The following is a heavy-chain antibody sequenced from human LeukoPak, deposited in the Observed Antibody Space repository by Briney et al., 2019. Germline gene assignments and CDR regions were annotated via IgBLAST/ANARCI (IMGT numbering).Heavy chain of an antibody. V-gene: IGHV4-34*01. CDR1: GGSFSGYY. Sequence: KPSETLSLTCAVYGGSFSGYYWSWIRQPPGKGLEWIGEINHSGSTNYNPSLKSRVTISVDTSKNQFSLKLSSVTAADTAVYYCARARPYGSGSYGNWFDPWGQGTLVTVSS. CDR2: INHSGST. D-gene: IGHD3-10*01. J-gene: IGHJ5*02. CDR3: ARARPYGSGSYGNWFDP.